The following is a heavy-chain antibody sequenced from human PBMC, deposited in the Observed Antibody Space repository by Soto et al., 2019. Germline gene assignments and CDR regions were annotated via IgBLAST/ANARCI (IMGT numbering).Heavy chain of an antibody. D-gene: IGHD6-13*01. CDR1: DSCISITNW. CDR3: ATSPGSAAGDY. CDR2: IYLGGST. J-gene: IGHJ4*02. V-gene: IGHV4-4*02. Sequence: QVQLQESGPGLVKPSGTLSLTCAVSDSCISITNWWSWVRQPPGKGLEWIGEIYLGGSTNYTPSLESRVTISVDKSKNQFSLKLSSVTAADTAVYYCATSPGSAAGDYWGQGTLVTVSS.